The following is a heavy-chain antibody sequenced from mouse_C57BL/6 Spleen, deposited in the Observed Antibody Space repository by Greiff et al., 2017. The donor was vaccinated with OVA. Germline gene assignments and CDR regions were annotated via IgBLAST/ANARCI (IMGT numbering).Heavy chain of an antibody. J-gene: IGHJ4*01. Sequence: VQLQQSGPELVKPGASVKISCKASGYAFSSSWMNWVKQRPGKGLEWIGRIYPGDGDTNYNGRFKGKATLTADKSSSTAYMQLSSLTSEDSAVYFCAREDYDCGLDYWGQGTSVTVSS. CDR1: GYAFSSSW. CDR3: AREDYDCGLDY. D-gene: IGHD2-4*01. CDR2: IYPGDGDT. V-gene: IGHV1-82*01.